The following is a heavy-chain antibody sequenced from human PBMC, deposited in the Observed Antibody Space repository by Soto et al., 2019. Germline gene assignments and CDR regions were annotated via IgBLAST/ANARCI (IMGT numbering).Heavy chain of an antibody. CDR1: GYTFSSYD. Sequence: QVQLVQSGAEVKKPGASVKVSCKASGYTFSSYDINWVRQATGQGLEWMGWMNPSSGHAGYAQKFQGRVTMTRDTAIRTAYMELSSLKSEDTAVYFCARGRGVNLVRGWGQGTLVNVSS. J-gene: IGHJ4*02. V-gene: IGHV1-8*01. D-gene: IGHD3-10*01. CDR3: ARGRGVNLVRG. CDR2: MNPSSGHA.